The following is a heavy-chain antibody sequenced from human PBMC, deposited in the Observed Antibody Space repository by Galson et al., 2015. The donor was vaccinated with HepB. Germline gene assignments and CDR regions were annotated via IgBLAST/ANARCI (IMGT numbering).Heavy chain of an antibody. CDR1: GFIFSSYG. J-gene: IGHJ4*02. CDR3: ARGATAYYDTRGYWDFDY. Sequence: SLRLSCAASGFIFSSYGMHWVRQAPGKGLEWVAVISYDGSNKYYADSVKGRLTISRDNSKNTLYLQMNTLRPGDTAAYYCARGATAYYDTRGYWDFDYWGQGTLVTVSS. V-gene: IGHV3-30*03. D-gene: IGHD3-22*01. CDR2: ISYDGSNK.